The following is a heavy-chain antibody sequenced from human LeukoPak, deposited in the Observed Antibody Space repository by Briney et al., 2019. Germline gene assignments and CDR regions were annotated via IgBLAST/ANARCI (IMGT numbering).Heavy chain of an antibody. Sequence: QAGGSLRLSCAASGFSFSNNWMSWVRQAPGKGLEWVANIKQDGSDTFYVDSVKGRFTISRDNAKNSLYLQMNSLRAEDAAVYYCARDYDWGQGTLVTVSA. CDR1: GFSFSNNW. V-gene: IGHV3-7*05. J-gene: IGHJ4*02. D-gene: IGHD2-2*01. CDR3: ARDYD. CDR2: IKQDGSDT.